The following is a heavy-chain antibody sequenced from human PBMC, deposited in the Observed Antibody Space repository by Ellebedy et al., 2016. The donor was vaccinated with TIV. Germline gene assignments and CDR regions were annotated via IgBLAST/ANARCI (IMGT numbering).Heavy chain of an antibody. V-gene: IGHV3-23*01. D-gene: IGHD5-12*01. CDR2: ISGSGGST. J-gene: IGHJ6*02. CDR3: AKDYSGLRGLDV. CDR1: GFTFSSYA. Sequence: GESLKISCAAPGFTFSSYAMSWVRQAPGKGLEWVSSISGSGGSTYYADSVKGRFTISRDNSKNTLYLQMNSLRAEDTAVYYCAKDYSGLRGLDVWGQGTTVTVSS.